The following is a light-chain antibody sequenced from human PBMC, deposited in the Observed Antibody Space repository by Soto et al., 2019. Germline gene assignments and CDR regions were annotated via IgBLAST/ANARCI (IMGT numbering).Light chain of an antibody. CDR2: EVT. Sequence: QSALTQPASVSGSPGQSITISCTGTSSDVGGYNYVSWYQQHPGKAPKLVIYEVTKRPSGVSNRFSGSKSGNTASLTISGLQAEDETDYYCVSYTASASYVFGTGTKLTVL. V-gene: IGLV2-14*01. CDR1: SSDVGGYNY. CDR3: VSYTASASYV. J-gene: IGLJ1*01.